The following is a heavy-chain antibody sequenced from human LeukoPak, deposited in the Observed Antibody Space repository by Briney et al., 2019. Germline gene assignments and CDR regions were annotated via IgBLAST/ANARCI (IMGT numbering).Heavy chain of an antibody. CDR2: ISTGSSTT. CDR1: EFAFSTYN. Sequence: GGSLRLSCAASEFAFSTYNMNWVRQAPGKGLEWVSYISTGSSTTYYADSVKGRFTISRDNVENSLYLQMNSLRAEDTAVYYCASHPSSAVDYWGQGTLVTVSS. V-gene: IGHV3-48*01. J-gene: IGHJ4*02. CDR3: ASHPSSAVDY. D-gene: IGHD6-6*01.